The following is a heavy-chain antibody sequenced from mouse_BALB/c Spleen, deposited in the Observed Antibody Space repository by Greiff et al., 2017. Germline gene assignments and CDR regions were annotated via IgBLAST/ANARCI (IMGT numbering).Heavy chain of an antibody. V-gene: IGHV4-1*02. CDR3: ARIYYGNYGPYAMDY. D-gene: IGHD2-1*01. CDR2: INPDSSTI. CDR1: GFDFSRYW. Sequence: EVKLLESGGGLVQPGGSLKLSCAASGFDFSRYWMSWVRQAPGKGLEWIGEINPDSSTINYTPSLKDKFIISRDNAKNTLYLQMSKVRSEDTALYYCARIYYGNYGPYAMDYWGQGTSVTVSS. J-gene: IGHJ4*01.